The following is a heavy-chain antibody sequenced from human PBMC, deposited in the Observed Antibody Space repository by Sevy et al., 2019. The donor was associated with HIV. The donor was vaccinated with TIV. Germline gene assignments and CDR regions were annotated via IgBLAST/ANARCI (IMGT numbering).Heavy chain of an antibody. J-gene: IGHJ4*02. Sequence: SETPSLTCTVSGDSINTYYWSWIRQPPGKGLEWIGYVSHSGNTNYNPSLKSRVSMSVDTSTNQFSLKVKSVTAADTAVYYCARLRWDLVVVPGATPGCYFDSWGQGTLVTVFS. CDR1: GDSINTYY. CDR2: VSHSGNT. D-gene: IGHD2-2*02. CDR3: ARLRWDLVVVPGATPGCYFDS. V-gene: IGHV4-59*08.